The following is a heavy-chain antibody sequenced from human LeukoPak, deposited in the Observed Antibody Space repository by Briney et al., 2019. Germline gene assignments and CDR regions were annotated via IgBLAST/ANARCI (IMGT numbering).Heavy chain of an antibody. J-gene: IGHJ4*02. D-gene: IGHD3-22*01. V-gene: IGHV1-69*02. CDR3: ASTYDSSGYYFSFDY. Sequence: ASVKVSCKASGGTFSSYTISWVRQAPGQGLEWMGRIIPILGIANYAQKFQGRVTITADKSTSTAYMELSSLRSEDTAVYYCASTYDSSGYYFSFDYWGQGTLVTVSP. CDR2: IIPILGIA. CDR1: GGTFSSYT.